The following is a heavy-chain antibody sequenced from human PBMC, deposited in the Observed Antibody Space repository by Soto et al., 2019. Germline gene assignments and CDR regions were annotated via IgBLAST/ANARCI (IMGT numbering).Heavy chain of an antibody. J-gene: IGHJ4*02. CDR2: TNAGNGDI. CDR1: GYTLSNYE. Sequence: ASVKVSCKASGYTLSNYEMHWVRQAPGQRLEWMGWTNAGNGDIKYSQKFQGRLTVTTDTSTSTVDMELSSLRSDDTAVYYCARSITLDRRVVTWPVDNWGQGTLVTVSS. CDR3: ARSITLDRRVVTWPVDN. D-gene: IGHD3-10*01. V-gene: IGHV1-3*01.